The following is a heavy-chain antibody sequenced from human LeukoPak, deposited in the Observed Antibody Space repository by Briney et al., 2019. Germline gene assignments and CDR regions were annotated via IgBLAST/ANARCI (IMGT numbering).Heavy chain of an antibody. J-gene: IGHJ4*02. V-gene: IGHV4-39*07. CDR1: GGSISSSSYY. D-gene: IGHD6-13*01. CDR2: IYYSGST. Sequence: SETLSLTCTVSGGSISSSSYYWGWIRQPPGKGLEWIGSIYYSGSTYYNPSLKSRVTISVDTSKNQFSLKLSSVTAADTAVYYCARDQEGSSWYSWGGKYFDYWGQGTLVTVSS. CDR3: ARDQEGSSWYSWGGKYFDY.